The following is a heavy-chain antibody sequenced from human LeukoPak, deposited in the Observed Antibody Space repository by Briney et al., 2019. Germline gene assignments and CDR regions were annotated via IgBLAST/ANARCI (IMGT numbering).Heavy chain of an antibody. CDR3: AKQMDTTRNFEN. Sequence: GGSLRLSCAASGFSFSSHPMHWLRQTPGKGLEWLALIGFDGKNKFYADSVKGRFSVSRDNTVNTIYLHLHTLTEYDMGTYDCAKQMDTTRNFENWGQGTLVAVPS. V-gene: IGHV3-30*02. D-gene: IGHD1-1*01. J-gene: IGHJ4*02. CDR1: GFSFSSHP. CDR2: IGFDGKNK.